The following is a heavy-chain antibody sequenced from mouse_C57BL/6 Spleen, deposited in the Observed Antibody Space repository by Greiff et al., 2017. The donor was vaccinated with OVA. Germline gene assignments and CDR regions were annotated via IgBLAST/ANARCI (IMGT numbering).Heavy chain of an antibody. V-gene: IGHV5-6*02. CDR1: GFTFSSYG. CDR2: ISRGGSYT. CDR3: ARFYDSRGDYAMDY. J-gene: IGHJ4*01. D-gene: IGHD2-3*01. Sequence: DVKLVESGGDLVKPGGSLKLSCAASGFTFSSYGMSWVRQTPDKRLEWVATISRGGSYTYYPDSVKGRFTISRDNAKNTLYLQMSSLKSEDTAMDYCARFYDSRGDYAMDYWGQGTSVTVSS.